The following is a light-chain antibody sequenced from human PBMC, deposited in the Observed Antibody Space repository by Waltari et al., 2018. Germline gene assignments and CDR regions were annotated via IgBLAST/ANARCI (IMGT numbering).Light chain of an antibody. Sequence: QSALTQPRSVSGSPGQSVTISCTGTSSDVGGYNYVSWYEQHPGKAPKLMIYDVNKRPPGGPVRFSGSKSGKPASLTISGLQTEDEADYYCCSYAGSYTPWVFGGGTKLTVL. J-gene: IGLJ3*02. CDR3: CSYAGSYTPWV. CDR2: DVN. CDR1: SSDVGGYNY. V-gene: IGLV2-11*01.